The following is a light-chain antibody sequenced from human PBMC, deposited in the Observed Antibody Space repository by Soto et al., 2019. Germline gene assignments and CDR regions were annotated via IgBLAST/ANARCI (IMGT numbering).Light chain of an antibody. Sequence: EIVLTQSPGTLSLSPGERATLSCRASESVTVNYLAWYQQKPGQAPRLLIYGASSRATGIPDRFSGSGSGTDFTLTISRLEPEDFAVYYCQQYGSSPLTFGGGTKVEI. J-gene: IGKJ4*01. V-gene: IGKV3-20*01. CDR3: QQYGSSPLT. CDR2: GAS. CDR1: ESVTVNY.